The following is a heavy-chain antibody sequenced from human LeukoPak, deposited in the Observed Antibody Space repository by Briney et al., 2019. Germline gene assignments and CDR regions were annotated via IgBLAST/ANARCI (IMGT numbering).Heavy chain of an antibody. D-gene: IGHD3-10*01. CDR2: ISSSGSTI. Sequence: GGSLRLSCAASGFTFSDYYMSWIRQAPGKGLEWVSYISSSGSTIYYADSVKGRFTISRDNAKNSLYLQMNSLRAEDTAVYYCARPEQRGYYYGSGINGMDVWGQGTTVTVSS. J-gene: IGHJ6*02. V-gene: IGHV3-11*01. CDR1: GFTFSDYY. CDR3: ARPEQRGYYYGSGINGMDV.